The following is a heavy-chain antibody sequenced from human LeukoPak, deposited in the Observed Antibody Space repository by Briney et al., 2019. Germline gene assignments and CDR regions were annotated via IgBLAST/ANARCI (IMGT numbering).Heavy chain of an antibody. V-gene: IGHV4-39*02. CDR2: IYYSGST. CDR3: ARDWGRYSGYDYNWFDP. Sequence: KPSETLSLTCTVSGGSISSSSYYWGWIRQPPGKGLEWIGSIYYSGSTYYNPSLKSRVTISVDTSKNQFSLKLSSVTAADTAVYYCARDWGRYSGYDYNWFDPWGQGTLVTVSS. J-gene: IGHJ5*02. CDR1: GGSISSSSYY. D-gene: IGHD5-12*01.